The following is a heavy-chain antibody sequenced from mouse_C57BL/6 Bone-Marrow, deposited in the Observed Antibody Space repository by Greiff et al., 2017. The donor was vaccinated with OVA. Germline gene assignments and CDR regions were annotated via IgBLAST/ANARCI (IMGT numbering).Heavy chain of an antibody. CDR2: ISGGGGNT. CDR1: GFTFSSST. V-gene: IGHV5-9*01. Sequence: EVQLVESGGGLVKPGGSLTLSCAASGFTFSSSTMSWVRQTPEKRLEWVATISGGGGNTYYPDRVKGRFTIASDNAKNTLYLQMSSLRSEDTALYYCARHRDLFAYWGQGTLVTVSA. D-gene: IGHD3-1*01. J-gene: IGHJ3*01. CDR3: ARHRDLFAY.